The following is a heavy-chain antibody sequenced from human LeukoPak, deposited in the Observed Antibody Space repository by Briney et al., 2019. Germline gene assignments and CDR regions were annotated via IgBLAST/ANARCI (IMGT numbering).Heavy chain of an antibody. CDR2: ISYDGSIN. CDR3: ARDRRYCGGGSCYFDYFFDY. Sequence: GGSLRLSCAASGFNFNSYAVHWVRHAPGKGLEWVAVISYDGSINCYAASVKGRFTISRDNSKNTLYLQMNSLRAEDSALYFCARDRRYCGGGSCYFDYFFDYWGQGTLVTVSS. V-gene: IGHV3-30-3*01. CDR1: GFNFNSYA. J-gene: IGHJ4*02. D-gene: IGHD2-15*01.